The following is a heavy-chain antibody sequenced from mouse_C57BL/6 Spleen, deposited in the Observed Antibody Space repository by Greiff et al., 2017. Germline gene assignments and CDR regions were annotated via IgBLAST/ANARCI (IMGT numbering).Heavy chain of an antibody. Sequence: QVQLQQSGAELVRPGPSVKVSCKASGYAFTNYLIEWVKQRPGQGLEWIGVINPGSGGTNYNEKFKGKATLTADKSSSTAYMQLSSLTSEDSAVYFCARLDTTVVYFDYWGQGTTLTVSS. D-gene: IGHD1-1*01. J-gene: IGHJ2*01. CDR3: ARLDTTVVYFDY. CDR1: GYAFTNYL. CDR2: INPGSGGT. V-gene: IGHV1-54*01.